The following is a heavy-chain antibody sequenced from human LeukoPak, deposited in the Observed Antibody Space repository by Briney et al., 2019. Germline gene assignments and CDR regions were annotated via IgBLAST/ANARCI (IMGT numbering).Heavy chain of an antibody. Sequence: PGGSLRLSCAASGFTFSSYGMQWVRQAPGKGLEWVAAISYDGSNKYYADSVKGRFTISRDNSKDTLYLQMNSLRAEDTAVYYCAKDQRRNYPPYYYMDVWGKGTTVTVSS. J-gene: IGHJ6*03. CDR1: GFTFSSYG. D-gene: IGHD1-7*01. V-gene: IGHV3-30*18. CDR2: ISYDGSNK. CDR3: AKDQRRNYPPYYYMDV.